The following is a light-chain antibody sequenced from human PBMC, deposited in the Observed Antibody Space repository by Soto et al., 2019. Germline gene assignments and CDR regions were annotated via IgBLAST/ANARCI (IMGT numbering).Light chain of an antibody. Sequence: EIVLTQSPATLSLSPWERATLSCRASQSLSSNFLAWYQQKPGQAPRLLIYDSSTRATGFPDRFSGSGSGTDFTLTIIRLEPEDFALYYCQQFASSPLTFGRGTKV. J-gene: IGKJ4*01. CDR3: QQFASSPLT. CDR2: DSS. CDR1: QSLSSNF. V-gene: IGKV3-20*01.